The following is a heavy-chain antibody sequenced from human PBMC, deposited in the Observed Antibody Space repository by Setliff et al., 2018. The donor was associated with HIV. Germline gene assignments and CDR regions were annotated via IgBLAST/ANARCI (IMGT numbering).Heavy chain of an antibody. J-gene: IGHJ4*02. D-gene: IGHD3-22*01. CDR3: AREYYYDSSGAIGY. CDR2: SDYNGNT. Sequence: ASVKVSCKASGYNFNSHGITWVRQAPGRGLEWVGWSDYNGNTNYAQNFQGRVTMTTDTSTSTAYMELRSLRSDDTAVYYCAREYYYDSSGAIGYWGQGTLVTVSS. V-gene: IGHV1-18*01. CDR1: GYNFNSHG.